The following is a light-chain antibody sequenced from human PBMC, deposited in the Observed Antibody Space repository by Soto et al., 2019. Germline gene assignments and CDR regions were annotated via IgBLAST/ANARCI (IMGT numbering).Light chain of an antibody. Sequence: IVLTQSPVTLALSPGERXVLSCRASQSVSTSLAWYQHKPGQAPRLFIYDASKRAPGVPARFSGSGSGTDFTLTISSLEPEDFAVYYCQVRDVWPSFGQGTKVEIK. CDR2: DAS. CDR1: QSVSTS. J-gene: IGKJ1*01. V-gene: IGKV3-11*01. CDR3: QVRDVWPS.